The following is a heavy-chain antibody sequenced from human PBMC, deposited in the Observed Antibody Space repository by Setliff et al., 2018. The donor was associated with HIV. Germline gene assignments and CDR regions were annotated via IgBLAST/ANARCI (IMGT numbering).Heavy chain of an antibody. D-gene: IGHD6-13*01. CDR1: GDSINGHW. V-gene: IGHV4-34*01. CDR2: INHSGST. Sequence: SETLSLTCSVSGDSINGHWWSWIRQPPGKGLEWIGEINHSGSTNYNPSLKSRVTISVDTSMDQFSLKLNSVTAADTAVYYCAAASSWDPLLDYWGQGTLVTVSS. CDR3: AAASSWDPLLDY. J-gene: IGHJ4*02.